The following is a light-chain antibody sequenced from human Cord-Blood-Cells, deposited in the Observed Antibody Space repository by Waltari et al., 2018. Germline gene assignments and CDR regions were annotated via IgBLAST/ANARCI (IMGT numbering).Light chain of an antibody. CDR2: QDS. CDR3: QAWDSSNWV. CDR1: KLGDKY. V-gene: IGLV3-1*01. Sequence: SYELTQPPSVSVSPGQTASITCSGEKLGDKYACWYQQKPGQSPGLVIYQDSKRPSGIPERFSGSNSGNTATLTISGTQAMDEADYYCQAWDSSNWVFGGGTKLTVL. J-gene: IGLJ3*02.